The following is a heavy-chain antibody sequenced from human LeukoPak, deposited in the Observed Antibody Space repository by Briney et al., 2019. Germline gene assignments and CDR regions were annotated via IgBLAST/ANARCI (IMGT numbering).Heavy chain of an antibody. J-gene: IGHJ4*02. Sequence: GGSLRLSCAASGFTFSSYTMSWVRQAPGKGLEWVSGISGSGGSTYYADSVKGRFTIARDNSKNTLYLQMNSLRAEDTAVYFCAKDMVRGIIDLYFDYWGQGILVTVSS. CDR2: ISGSGGST. CDR3: AKDMVRGIIDLYFDY. CDR1: GFTFSSYT. V-gene: IGHV3-23*01. D-gene: IGHD3-10*01.